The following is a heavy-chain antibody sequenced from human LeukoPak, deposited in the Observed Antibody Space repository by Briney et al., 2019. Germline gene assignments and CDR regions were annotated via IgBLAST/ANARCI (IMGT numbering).Heavy chain of an antibody. V-gene: IGHV3-49*04. Sequence: PGGSLRLSCAASGFTFSSYWMHWVRQAPGKGLEWVGFIASETYGGTAEYAASVKGRFTISRDDSKSIAYLQMNSLKTEDTAVYYCTRDQTPYYWGQGTLVTVSS. CDR3: TRDQTPYY. J-gene: IGHJ4*02. CDR2: IASETYGGTA. CDR1: GFTFSSYW.